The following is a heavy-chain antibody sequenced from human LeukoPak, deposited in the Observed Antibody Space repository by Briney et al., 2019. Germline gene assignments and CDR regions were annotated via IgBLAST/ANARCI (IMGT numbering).Heavy chain of an antibody. CDR1: GYTFTSYA. V-gene: IGHV1-69*13. CDR2: IIPIFGTA. J-gene: IGHJ5*02. CDR3: ARDRQQQLGPNWFDP. Sequence: ASVKVSCKASGYTFTSYAISWVRQAPGQGLEWMGGIIPIFGTANYAQKFQGRVTITADESTSTAYMELSSLRSEDTAVYYCARDRQQQLGPNWFDPWGQGTLVTVSS. D-gene: IGHD6-13*01.